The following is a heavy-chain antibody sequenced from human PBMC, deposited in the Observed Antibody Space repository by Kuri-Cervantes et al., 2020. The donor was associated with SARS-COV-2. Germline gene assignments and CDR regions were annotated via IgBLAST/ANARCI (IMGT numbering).Heavy chain of an antibody. J-gene: IGHJ4*02. CDR3: ARPYDEGPTTPN. CDR2: ISSSSTYI. Sequence: GESLKISCAASGFTFSFHSMNWVRQAPGKGLEWVSSISSSSTYIYYPDSVKGRFTNSRDNAKNSLFLQMNSLRAEDTAVYYCARPYDEGPTTPNWGQGTLVTVSS. D-gene: IGHD3-22*01. V-gene: IGHV3-21*01. CDR1: GFTFSFHS.